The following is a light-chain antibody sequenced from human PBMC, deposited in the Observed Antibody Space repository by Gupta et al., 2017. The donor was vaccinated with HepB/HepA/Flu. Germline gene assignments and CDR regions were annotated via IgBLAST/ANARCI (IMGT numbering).Light chain of an antibody. CDR1: QNIYTY. V-gene: IGKV3-11*01. Sequence: EIVLTQSPATLSLSPGERATLSCRANQNIYTYLAWYQQKPGQAPRLLISDASKRATGIPVRFSGSGSGTDFTLTISSLETEDVAVYYCQERDNWPPGSWTFGQGTKVEI. CDR2: DAS. CDR3: QERDNWPPGSWT. J-gene: IGKJ1*01.